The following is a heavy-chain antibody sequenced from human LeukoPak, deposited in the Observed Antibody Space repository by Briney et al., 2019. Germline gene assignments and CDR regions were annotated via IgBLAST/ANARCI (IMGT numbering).Heavy chain of an antibody. CDR2: INAYNGDT. D-gene: IGHD1-1*01. V-gene: IGHV1-18*01. CDR3: ARRQGTTLSFDY. CDR1: GYTFTSYG. Sequence: ASVKVSCKASGYTFTSYGFSWVRQAPGQGLEWMGWINAYNGDTNYAQKLQGRVTMTTDTSTSTAYMELRSLRFDDTAVYYCARRQGTTLSFDYWGQGTLVTVSS. J-gene: IGHJ4*02.